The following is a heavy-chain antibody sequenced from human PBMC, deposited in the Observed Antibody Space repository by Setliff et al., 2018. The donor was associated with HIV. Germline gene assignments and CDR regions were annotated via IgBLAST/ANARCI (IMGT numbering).Heavy chain of an antibody. J-gene: IGHJ4*02. Sequence: SETLSLTCTVSGGSISSGSYYWSWIRQPPGKGLEWIGSIYYSGSTYYSPSLKSRVTISVDTSKNQFSLKLRSVTAADTAVYYCARDHDYYDSSKSWGFDYWGQGTLVTVSS. D-gene: IGHD3-22*01. CDR1: GGSISSGSYY. CDR2: IYYSGST. V-gene: IGHV4-39*02. CDR3: ARDHDYYDSSKSWGFDY.